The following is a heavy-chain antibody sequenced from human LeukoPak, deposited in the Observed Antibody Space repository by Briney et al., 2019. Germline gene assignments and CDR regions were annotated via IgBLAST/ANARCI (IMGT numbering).Heavy chain of an antibody. Sequence: GGSLRLSCTSSGFAFDDYGMGWVRQAPGKGLEWVSGINWNGDSTNYADSVEGRFTISRDKAKTSLFLQMNSLRVDDTALYYCVRGEVTYSLDYWGQGTLVIVSA. J-gene: IGHJ4*02. CDR1: GFAFDDYG. CDR3: VRGEVTYSLDY. D-gene: IGHD2-15*01. V-gene: IGHV3-20*04. CDR2: INWNGDST.